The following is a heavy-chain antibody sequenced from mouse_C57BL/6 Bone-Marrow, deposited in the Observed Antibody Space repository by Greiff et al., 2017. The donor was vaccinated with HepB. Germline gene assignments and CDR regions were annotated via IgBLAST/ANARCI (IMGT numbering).Heavy chain of an antibody. V-gene: IGHV1-50*01. CDR2: IDPSDSYT. J-gene: IGHJ4*01. Sequence: VQLQQPGAELVKPGASVKLSCKASGYTFTSYWMQWVKQRPGQGLEWIGEIDPSDSYTNYNQKFKGKATLTVDTSSSTAYMQLSSLTSEDSAVYYCARGFYYYAMDYWGQGTSVTVSS. CDR3: ARGFYYYAMDY. CDR1: GYTFTSYW.